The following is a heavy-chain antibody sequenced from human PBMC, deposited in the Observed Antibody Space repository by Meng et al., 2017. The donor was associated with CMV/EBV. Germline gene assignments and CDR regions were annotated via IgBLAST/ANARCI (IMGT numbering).Heavy chain of an antibody. Sequence: ASVKVSCKASGYTFTGYYMHWVRQAPGQGLEWMGWINPNSGGTNYAQKFQSRVTMTRDTSISTAYMELSRLRSDDTAVYYCARDRHMVRGVIGRREGMDVWGQGTTVTVSS. V-gene: IGHV1-2*02. CDR2: INPNSGGT. D-gene: IGHD3-10*01. CDR3: ARDRHMVRGVIGRREGMDV. CDR1: GYTFTGYY. J-gene: IGHJ6*02.